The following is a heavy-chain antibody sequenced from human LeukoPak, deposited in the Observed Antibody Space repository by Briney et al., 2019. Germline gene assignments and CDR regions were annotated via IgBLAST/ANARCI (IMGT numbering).Heavy chain of an antibody. CDR3: AKDRFSSGWSD. CDR1: GFTFSSYG. D-gene: IGHD6-19*01. J-gene: IGHJ4*02. V-gene: IGHV3-30*18. Sequence: GRSLRLSCAASGFTFSSYGMHWVRQAPGKGLEWVAVISYEGSNKHYADSVKGRFTISRDNSKNTLYLQMNSLGAEDTAVYYCAKDRFSSGWSDWGQGTMVTVSS. CDR2: ISYEGSNK.